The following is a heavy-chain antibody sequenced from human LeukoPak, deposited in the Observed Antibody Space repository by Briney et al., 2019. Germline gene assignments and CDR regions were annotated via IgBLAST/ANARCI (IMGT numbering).Heavy chain of an antibody. V-gene: IGHV3-30*02. CDR2: IRHGESKT. CDR1: GLIFSSYG. D-gene: IGHD3-16*01. Sequence: GGCLRLSCAASGLIFSSYGIHWVRQAPGEGLEWVAYIRHGESKTFYADSVKGRLTISREHSKYTLYLQMHRLRPEDTALYYCEKPVIPSAYQGTYYMDVWGKGTTVTVSS. J-gene: IGHJ6*03. CDR3: EKPVIPSAYQGTYYMDV.